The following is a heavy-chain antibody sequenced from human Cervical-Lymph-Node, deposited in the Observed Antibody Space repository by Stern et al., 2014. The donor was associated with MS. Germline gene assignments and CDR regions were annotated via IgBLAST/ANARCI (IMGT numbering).Heavy chain of an antibody. CDR3: ARSLAYYGMDV. D-gene: IGHD2-21*01. Sequence: QVQLGQSGPEVKKPGASVKVSCKAYGSTFPTYGIYWVRQAPGQGLEWMGWIRDYNGDTNSAQKFQGRVTMTKDTSTNTAYMELRSLTSDDTAVYYCARSLAYYGMDVWGQGTTVTVSS. CDR2: IRDYNGDT. V-gene: IGHV1-18*01. CDR1: GSTFPTYG. J-gene: IGHJ6*02.